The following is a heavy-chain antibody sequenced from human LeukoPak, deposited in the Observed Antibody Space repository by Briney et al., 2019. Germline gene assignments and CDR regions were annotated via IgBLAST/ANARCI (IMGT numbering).Heavy chain of an antibody. D-gene: IGHD2-8*02. J-gene: IGHJ6*02. V-gene: IGHV3-30*18. CDR1: GFSFSSYG. CDR2: ISYDGSSK. Sequence: GGSLRLSCAASGFSFSSYGMHWVRQAPGKGLEWVALISYDGSSKYYADSVRGRFTISRGNSKNTLYLQMNSLRAEDTAVYYCAKDRGSTGLYGMDVWGQGTTVTVSS. CDR3: AKDRGSTGLYGMDV.